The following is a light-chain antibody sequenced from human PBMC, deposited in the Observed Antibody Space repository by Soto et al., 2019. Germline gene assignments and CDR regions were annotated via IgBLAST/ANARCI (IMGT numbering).Light chain of an antibody. CDR2: AAS. CDR1: RIFASSY. Sequence: EIVLTQSPVTLSLSPVERATLSCRASRIFASSYLGWYQQKPGQPPRLLIYAASTRATGVPDRFSGSGSATDFTLTISRLEPEDSAVYYCHHYDASPPYNFGQGTKVDIK. V-gene: IGKV3-20*01. CDR3: HHYDASPPYN. J-gene: IGKJ2*01.